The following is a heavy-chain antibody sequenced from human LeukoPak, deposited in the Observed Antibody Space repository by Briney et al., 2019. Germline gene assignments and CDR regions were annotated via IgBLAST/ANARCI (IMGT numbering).Heavy chain of an antibody. J-gene: IGHJ4*02. V-gene: IGHV3-13*01. CDR3: ARQNTPHGNFDY. Sequence: GGSLRLSCAASGFTLSNYAMHWVRQPAGKGLEWVSAIGTAGDTFYPGSVRGRFTISRDNAKKSLFLQMNSLRAEDAAVYYCARQNTPHGNFDYWGQGTLVTVSS. CDR1: GFTLSNYA. CDR2: IGTAGDT. D-gene: IGHD1-26*01.